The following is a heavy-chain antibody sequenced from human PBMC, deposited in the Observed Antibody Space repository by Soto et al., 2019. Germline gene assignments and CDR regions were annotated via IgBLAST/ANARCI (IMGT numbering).Heavy chain of an antibody. Sequence: PGGSLRLSCAASGFTFSSYAMHWVRQAPGKGLEWVAVISYDGSNKYYADSVKGRFTISRDNSKNTLYLQMNSLRAEDTAVYYCARAYYYYDTRAFDYWGQGTLVTVSS. D-gene: IGHD3-22*01. CDR2: ISYDGSNK. J-gene: IGHJ4*02. V-gene: IGHV3-30-3*01. CDR3: ARAYYYYDTRAFDY. CDR1: GFTFSSYA.